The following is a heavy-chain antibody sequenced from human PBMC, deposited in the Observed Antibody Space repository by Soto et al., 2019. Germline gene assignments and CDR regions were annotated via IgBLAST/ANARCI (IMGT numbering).Heavy chain of an antibody. D-gene: IGHD1-26*01. Sequence: GASVKVSCKTSGYTFTGHYIHWVRQAPQQGPEWMGEIGPESGATRYAQKFRGRVTMTMDTSITTVYMEIKNLSPDDTAVYYCGRGRSGQIVIFSWGQGTPVTVSS. J-gene: IGHJ5*02. CDR1: GYTFTGHY. CDR3: GRGRSGQIVIFS. CDR2: IGPESGAT. V-gene: IGHV1-2*02.